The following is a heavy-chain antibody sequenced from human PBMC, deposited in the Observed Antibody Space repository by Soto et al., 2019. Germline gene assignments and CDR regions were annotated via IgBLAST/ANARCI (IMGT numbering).Heavy chain of an antibody. V-gene: IGHV4-31*03. CDR1: GGSMTSGDFY. CDR2: IHHTWRA. D-gene: IGHD1-1*01. CDR3: ARGPGSTRCFEL. J-gene: IGHJ2*01. Sequence: QVQLQESGPGLVEPSQTLSLNCTVSGGSMTSGDFYWSWIRQHPGEGLEWIAYIHHTWRAYFNPALKSRVTLAVDTSKSQFSLKVNSVTDADTAVYVCARGPGSTRCFELWGRGTLVIVSS.